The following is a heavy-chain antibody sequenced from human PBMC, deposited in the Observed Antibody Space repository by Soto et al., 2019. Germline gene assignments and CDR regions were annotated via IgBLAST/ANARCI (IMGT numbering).Heavy chain of an antibody. Sequence: LRLSCAASGFTFSSYAMSWVRQAPGKGLEWVSAISGSGGSTYYADSVKGRFTISRDNSKNTLYLQMNSLRAEDTAVYYCARWATQLGVFYYYYYYGMDVWGQGNTVTVSS. J-gene: IGHJ6*02. D-gene: IGHD6-6*01. V-gene: IGHV3-23*01. CDR2: ISGSGGST. CDR3: ARWATQLGVFYYYYYYGMDV. CDR1: GFTFSSYA.